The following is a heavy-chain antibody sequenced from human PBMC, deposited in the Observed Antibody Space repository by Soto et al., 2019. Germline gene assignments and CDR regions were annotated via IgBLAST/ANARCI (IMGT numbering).Heavy chain of an antibody. Sequence: PSETLSLTCTVSGDSISTSNMYWGWLRQSQGQGLEWIGSIYSSGSTYYHPSLKSRVIITVDTSKNQFSLNLTSVTAADTAVYYCARRDYYDSAGYRIIYWGQGTLVTVSS. CDR2: IYSSGST. CDR3: ARRDYYDSAGYRIIY. D-gene: IGHD3-22*01. V-gene: IGHV4-39*01. J-gene: IGHJ1*01. CDR1: GDSISTSNMY.